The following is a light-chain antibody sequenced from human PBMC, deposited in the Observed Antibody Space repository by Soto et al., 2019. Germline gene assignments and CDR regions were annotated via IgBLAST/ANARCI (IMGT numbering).Light chain of an antibody. CDR1: QGISSY. V-gene: IGKV1-8*01. CDR3: QQYYSYPRALT. Sequence: AIRMTQSPSSFSASTGDRVTITCRASQGISSYLAWYQQKPGKAPKLLIYAASTLQSGVPSRFSGSGSGTDFTLTNSCLQSEDFATYYCQQYYSYPRALTFGGGTKVEIK. CDR2: AAS. J-gene: IGKJ4*01.